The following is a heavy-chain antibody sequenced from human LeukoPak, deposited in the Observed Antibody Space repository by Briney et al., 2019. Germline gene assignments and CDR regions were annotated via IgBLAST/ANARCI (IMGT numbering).Heavy chain of an antibody. CDR1: GDSISSYR. J-gene: IGHJ3*02. V-gene: IGHV4-59*08. CDR3: ARHTASWDYEAFDI. D-gene: IGHD1-7*01. Sequence: SETLSLTCNVSGDSISSYRWNWIRQSPGKGLEWIGNIHNNGGTNYNSSLKSRVTISVDKSKDQFSLKLTSVTAADTAVYYCARHTASWDYEAFDIWGQGTTVTVSS. CDR2: IHNNGGT.